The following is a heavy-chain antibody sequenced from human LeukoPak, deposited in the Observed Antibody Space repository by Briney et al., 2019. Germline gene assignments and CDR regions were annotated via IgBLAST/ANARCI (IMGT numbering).Heavy chain of an antibody. CDR1: GYTFTSYG. Sequence: ASVKVSCKASGYTFTSYGISWVRQAPGQGLEWMGWISAYNGNTNYAQKLQGRVTMTTDTSTSTAYMGLRSLRSDDTAVYYCARASPLTIFGAVVVYDAFDIWGQGTMVTVSS. CDR2: ISAYNGNT. CDR3: ARASPLTIFGAVVVYDAFDI. D-gene: IGHD3-3*01. J-gene: IGHJ3*02. V-gene: IGHV1-18*01.